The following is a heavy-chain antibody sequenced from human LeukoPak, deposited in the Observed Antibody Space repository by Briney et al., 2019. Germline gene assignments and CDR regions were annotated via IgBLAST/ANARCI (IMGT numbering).Heavy chain of an antibody. CDR1: GYSFTNYW. V-gene: IGHV5-10-1*01. CDR2: IDPSDSYT. J-gene: IGHJ4*02. CDR3: AGARHGDYRWDY. Sequence: GESLKISCKGSGYSFTNYWITWVRQMPGKGLEWMGRIDPSDSYTNYSPSFQGHVTISVDKSITTAYLQWSSLKASDTAMYYCAGARHGDYRWDYWGQGTLVTVSS. D-gene: IGHD4-17*01.